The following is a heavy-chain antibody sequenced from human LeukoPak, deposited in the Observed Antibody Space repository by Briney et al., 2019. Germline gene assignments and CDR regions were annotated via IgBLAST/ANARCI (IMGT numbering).Heavy chain of an antibody. V-gene: IGHV1-18*01. CDR1: GYSFPSYG. J-gene: IGHJ5*02. CDR2: ISAYNGNT. D-gene: IGHD6-19*01. CDR3: AREYSSGWYNWFDP. Sequence: ASVKVSCKASGYSFPSYGISWVRQAPGQGLEWMGWISAYNGNTNYAQKLQGRVTMTTDTSTSTAYMELRSLRSDDTAVYYCAREYSSGWYNWFDPWGQGTLVTVSS.